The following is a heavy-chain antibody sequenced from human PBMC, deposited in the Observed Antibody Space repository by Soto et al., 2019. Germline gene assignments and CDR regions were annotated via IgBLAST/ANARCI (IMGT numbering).Heavy chain of an antibody. Sequence: EVQLVESGGGLVQPGGSLRLSCAASGFTFNAYSMTWVRQAPGKGLEWVANINRDGTEKNYVDSVKGRFTVSRDNAKNSLHLQMYSLRAEDTAVYYCVRDRTEYGSYGSSYYDVFDIWGQGTKVTVSS. D-gene: IGHD6-6*01. CDR1: GFTFNAYS. CDR2: INRDGTEK. CDR3: VRDRTEYGSYGSSYYDVFDI. V-gene: IGHV3-7*05. J-gene: IGHJ3*02.